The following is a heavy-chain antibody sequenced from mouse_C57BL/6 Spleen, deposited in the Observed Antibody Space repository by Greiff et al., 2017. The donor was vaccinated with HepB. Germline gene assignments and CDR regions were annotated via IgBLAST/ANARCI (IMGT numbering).Heavy chain of an antibody. D-gene: IGHD1-1*01. V-gene: IGHV1-55*01. CDR3: ARSTTVVAERDY. Sequence: QVQLQQPGAELVKPGASVKMSCKASGYTFTSYWITWVKQRPGQGLEWIGDIYPGSGSTNYNEKFKSKATLTVDTSSSTAYMQLSSLTSEDSAVYYCARSTTVVAERDYWGQGTTLTVSS. J-gene: IGHJ2*01. CDR1: GYTFTSYW. CDR2: IYPGSGST.